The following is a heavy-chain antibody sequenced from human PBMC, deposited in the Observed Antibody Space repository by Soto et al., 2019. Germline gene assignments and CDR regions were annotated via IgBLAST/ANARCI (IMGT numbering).Heavy chain of an antibody. CDR2: IYYTGTT. Sequence: SETLSLTCTVSGGSVRSGSYYWSWIRQPPGKGLEWIGFIYYTGTTNYNPSLKSRVTISVDTSKNQFSLNLLSLTAADTAVYFCARERTGVPTFFDYWDPGALVNVSS. CDR3: ARERTGVPTFFDY. CDR1: GGSVRSGSYY. D-gene: IGHD1-1*01. V-gene: IGHV4-61*01. J-gene: IGHJ4*02.